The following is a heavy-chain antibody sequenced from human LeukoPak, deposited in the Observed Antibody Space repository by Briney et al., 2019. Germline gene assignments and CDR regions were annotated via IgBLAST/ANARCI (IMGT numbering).Heavy chain of an antibody. J-gene: IGHJ4*02. CDR1: GFTFSSYW. V-gene: IGHV3-7*03. Sequence: PGGSLRLSCAASGFTFSSYWMSWVRQAPGKGLEWVANIKQDGSEKYYVDSVKGRFTISRDNAKNSLYLQMNSLRAEDTAVYYCARGFKQQLIPKPYDYWGQGTLVTVSS. D-gene: IGHD6-13*01. CDR3: ARGFKQQLIPKPYDY. CDR2: IKQDGSEK.